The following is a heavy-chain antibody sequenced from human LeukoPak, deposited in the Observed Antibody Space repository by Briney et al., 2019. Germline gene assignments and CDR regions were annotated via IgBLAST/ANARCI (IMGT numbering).Heavy chain of an antibody. CDR2: INWNGGST. Sequence: GGSLRLSCAASGFTFDDYGMSWVRQAPGRGLEWVSGINWNGGSTGYADSVKGRFTISRDNSKNTLYLQMNSLRAEDTAVYYCAKDLGRITMVRGVITGDYWGQGTLVTVSS. D-gene: IGHD3-10*01. CDR1: GFTFDDYG. J-gene: IGHJ4*02. V-gene: IGHV3-20*04. CDR3: AKDLGRITMVRGVITGDY.